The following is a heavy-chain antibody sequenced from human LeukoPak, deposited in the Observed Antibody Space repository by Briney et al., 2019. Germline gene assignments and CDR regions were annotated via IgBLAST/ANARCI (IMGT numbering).Heavy chain of an antibody. CDR1: GFTFSSFA. Sequence: GGSLRLSCAASGFTFSSFAMSWVRQAPGKGLEWVSAISGSGGSTYYADSVKGRFTISRDNSKNTLYLQMNSLRAEDTAVYYCAKGAKGSSWYPSSYYFDYWGQGTLVTVSS. D-gene: IGHD6-13*01. V-gene: IGHV3-23*01. CDR3: AKGAKGSSWYPSSYYFDY. CDR2: ISGSGGST. J-gene: IGHJ4*02.